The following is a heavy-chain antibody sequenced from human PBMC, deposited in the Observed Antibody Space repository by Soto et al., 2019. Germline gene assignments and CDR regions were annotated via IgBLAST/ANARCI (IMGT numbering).Heavy chain of an antibody. CDR3: ARNVPVTALGY. V-gene: IGHV3-66*01. CDR1: GVTVGNNY. Sequence: VRLVESGGGLVQPGGSLRLSCAASGVTVGNNYMSWVRQAPGKGLEWVSVTSSGGDTRYADSVKGRFTMSRDSTKNTVYLQMDSLRAEDTAVYFCARNVPVTALGYWGQGSLVTVSS. CDR2: TSSGGDT. J-gene: IGHJ4*02. D-gene: IGHD4-17*01.